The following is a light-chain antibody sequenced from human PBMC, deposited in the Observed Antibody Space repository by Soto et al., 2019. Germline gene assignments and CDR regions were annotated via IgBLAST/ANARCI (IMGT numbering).Light chain of an antibody. J-gene: IGLJ1*01. Sequence: QSVLTQPSAVYGSTGQSITISCPGTSSDVGYYNLVSWYQQHPGKAPKLIIYEVNKRPSGFSNRFSGSKSGNTASLTISGLQAEDEADYYCCSYAGSTTHYVFGTGTKVTVL. CDR2: EVN. CDR1: SSDVGYYNL. V-gene: IGLV2-23*02. CDR3: CSYAGSTTHYV.